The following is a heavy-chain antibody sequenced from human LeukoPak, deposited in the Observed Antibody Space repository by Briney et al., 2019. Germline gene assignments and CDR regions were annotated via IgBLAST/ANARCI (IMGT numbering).Heavy chain of an antibody. V-gene: IGHV3-48*01. J-gene: IGHJ4*02. CDR1: GFTFSSYA. CDR2: ISSSSSTI. Sequence: GGSLRLSCAASGFTFSSYAMHWVRQAPGKGLEWVSYISSSSSTIYYADSVKGRFTISRDNAKNSLYLQMNSLRAEDTAVYYCARSNDFSYWGQGTLVTVSS. CDR3: ARSNDFSY.